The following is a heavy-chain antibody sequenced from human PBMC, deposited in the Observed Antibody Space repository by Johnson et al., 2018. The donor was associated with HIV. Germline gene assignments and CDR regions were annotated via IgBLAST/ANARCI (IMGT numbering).Heavy chain of an antibody. CDR3: ARATGTTSAVFVAFAL. CDR1: GFTFDDYG. V-gene: IGHV3-20*04. Sequence: VQVVESGGGVVRPGGSLRLSCAASGFTFDDYGINWVRQAPGKGLEWVSGINWNGGRTGYAASVKGRFTIARDNSKNPLYRKKNSLVAEDTAVYYLARATGTTSAVFVAFALWGQGAMVTVSS. J-gene: IGHJ3*01. CDR2: INWNGGRT. D-gene: IGHD1-7*01.